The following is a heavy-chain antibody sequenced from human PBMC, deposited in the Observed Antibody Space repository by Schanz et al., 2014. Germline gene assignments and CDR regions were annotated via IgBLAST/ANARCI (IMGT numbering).Heavy chain of an antibody. CDR3: ARDGEDAAAGGNY. D-gene: IGHD6-13*01. Sequence: QVQLVQSGAEVKKPGASVKVSCKASGYTFTSDSMHWVRQAPGQGLEWMGMINPSGGSTTYAQKFQGRVTTTRDTSTSTVYMELSRLRYEDTAVYYCARDGEDAAAGGNYWGQGTLVTVSS. CDR1: GYTFTSDS. CDR2: INPSGGST. V-gene: IGHV1-46*03. J-gene: IGHJ4*02.